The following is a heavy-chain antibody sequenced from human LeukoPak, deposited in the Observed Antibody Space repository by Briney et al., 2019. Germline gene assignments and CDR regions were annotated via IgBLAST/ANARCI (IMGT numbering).Heavy chain of an antibody. CDR1: GGTFSSYA. Sequence: ASVKVSCKASGGTFSSYAISWVRQAPGQGLEWMGGIIPILGIANYAQKFQGRVTITADKSTSTAYMELSSLRSEDTAVYYCARDYYDSSGYAYWGQGTLVTVSS. CDR2: IIPILGIA. CDR3: ARDYYDSSGYAY. J-gene: IGHJ4*02. D-gene: IGHD3-22*01. V-gene: IGHV1-69*10.